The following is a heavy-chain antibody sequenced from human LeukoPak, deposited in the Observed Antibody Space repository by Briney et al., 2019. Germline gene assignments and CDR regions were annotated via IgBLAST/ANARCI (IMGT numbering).Heavy chain of an antibody. Sequence: PGGSLRLSCAASGFTLSSYTMNWVRQAPGKGLEWVSYISSSGSTIYYADSVKGRFTISRDNAKNSLYLQMSSLRAEDTAVYYCARGMWELLLGFDYWGQGTLVTVSS. J-gene: IGHJ4*02. V-gene: IGHV3-48*04. CDR3: ARGMWELLLGFDY. CDR1: GFTLSSYT. D-gene: IGHD1-26*01. CDR2: ISSSGSTI.